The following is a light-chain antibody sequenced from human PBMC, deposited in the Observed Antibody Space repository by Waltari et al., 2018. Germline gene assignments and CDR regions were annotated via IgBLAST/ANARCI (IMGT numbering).Light chain of an antibody. CDR2: GAS. Sequence: EIVMTQSPATLSVSPGGRATLSCRASQSVSINLAWYQQIPGQAPRLLISGASTRATGVPARFSGSGSGTDFTLTISSMQSEDFAVYYCQQYYNWPPYTFGQGTKVEIK. J-gene: IGKJ2*01. CDR3: QQYYNWPPYT. V-gene: IGKV3-15*01. CDR1: QSVSIN.